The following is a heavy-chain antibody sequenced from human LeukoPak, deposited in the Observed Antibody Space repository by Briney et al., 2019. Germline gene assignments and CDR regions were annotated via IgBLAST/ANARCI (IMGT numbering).Heavy chain of an antibody. V-gene: IGHV3-33*06. Sequence: PGRSLGLSCAASGFTFSSYGMHWVRQAPGKGLEWVAVIWYDGSNKYYADSVKGRFTISRDNSKNTLYLQMNSLRAEDAAVYYCAKVAVAGTILDYWGQGTLATVSS. CDR2: IWYDGSNK. CDR3: AKVAVAGTILDY. CDR1: GFTFSSYG. J-gene: IGHJ4*02. D-gene: IGHD6-19*01.